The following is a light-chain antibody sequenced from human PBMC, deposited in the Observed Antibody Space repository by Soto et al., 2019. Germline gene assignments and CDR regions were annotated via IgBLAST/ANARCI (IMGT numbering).Light chain of an antibody. Sequence: QSALTQPASVSGSPGQSITISCTGTSSDVGGYNYVSWYQQHPGKAPKLMIYEVSNRPSGVSNRFSGSKSGNTASLTISGLQAEDEADYYCSSYTSSITYVFGTGTKVTAL. V-gene: IGLV2-14*01. CDR1: SSDVGGYNY. CDR2: EVS. J-gene: IGLJ1*01. CDR3: SSYTSSITYV.